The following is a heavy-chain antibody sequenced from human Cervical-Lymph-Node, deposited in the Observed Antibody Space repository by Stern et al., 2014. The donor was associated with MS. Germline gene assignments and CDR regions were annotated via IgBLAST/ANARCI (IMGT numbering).Heavy chain of an antibody. J-gene: IGHJ5*02. V-gene: IGHV1-8*01. D-gene: IGHD6-6*01. Sequence: QVQLVESGAEVKKPGASVKVSCKASGYTFINYDLNWVRQAPGRGLEWIGLMNPNIGNTGYAQEFQGRVTMTTNTSISTVYMELSSLTSDDTAVYYCARGLVVSSSLWFDPWGQGTLVTVSS. CDR3: ARGLVVSSSLWFDP. CDR1: GYTFINYD. CDR2: MNPNIGNT.